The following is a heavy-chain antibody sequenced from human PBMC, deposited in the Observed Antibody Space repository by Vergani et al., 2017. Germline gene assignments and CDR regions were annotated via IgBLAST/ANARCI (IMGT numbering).Heavy chain of an antibody. V-gene: IGHV4-39*07. CDR3: AKSGVAAYFDY. D-gene: IGHD6-19*01. CDR2: IYYSGST. J-gene: IGHJ4*02. Sequence: QVQLQQWGAGLLKPSETLSLTCTVSGGSISSSSYYWGWIRQPPGKGLEWIGSIYYSGSTYYNPSLKSRVTISVDTSKNQFSLKLSSVTAADTAVYYCAKSGVAAYFDYWGQGTLVTVSS. CDR1: GGSISSSSYY.